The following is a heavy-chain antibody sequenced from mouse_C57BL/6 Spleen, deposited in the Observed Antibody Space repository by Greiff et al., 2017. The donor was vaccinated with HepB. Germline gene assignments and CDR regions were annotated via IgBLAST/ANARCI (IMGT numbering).Heavy chain of an antibody. D-gene: IGHD2-4*01. J-gene: IGHJ4*01. Sequence: LVESGPELVKPGASVKISCKASGYSFTDYNMNWVKQSNGKSLEWIGVINPNYGTTSYNQKFKGKATLTVDQSSSTAYMQLNSLTSEDSAVYYCARGAIYYDSTKTPMDYWGQGTSVTVSS. CDR1: GYSFTDYN. V-gene: IGHV1-39*01. CDR3: ARGAIYYDSTKTPMDY. CDR2: INPNYGTT.